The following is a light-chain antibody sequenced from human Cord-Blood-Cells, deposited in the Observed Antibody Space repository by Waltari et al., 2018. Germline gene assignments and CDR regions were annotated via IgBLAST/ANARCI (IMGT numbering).Light chain of an antibody. CDR1: QSISSW. CDR2: DAS. CDR3: QQYYT. J-gene: IGKJ2*01. Sequence: DIQMTQSPSTLSASVGDRVTITCRASQSISSWLAWYQQKPGKAPKLLIYDASSLESGVLSRFSGSGSGTEFTLTISSLQPDDFATYYCQQYYTFGQGTKLEIK. V-gene: IGKV1-5*01.